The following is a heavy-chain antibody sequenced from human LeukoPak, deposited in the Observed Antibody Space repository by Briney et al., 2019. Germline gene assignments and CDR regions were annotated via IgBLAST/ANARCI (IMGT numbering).Heavy chain of an antibody. Sequence: PGRSLRLSCAASGFIFISHGMHWVRQAPGKGLEWVAGISYDGHNRFYADSVKGRFTISRDFSKNTLDLQMDSLRAEDTAVYYCEKFDRDFYYESSVFGFFDYGGWEPGVTVPS. CDR3: EKFDRDFYYESSVFGFFDY. CDR2: ISYDGHNR. D-gene: IGHD3-22*01. CDR1: GFIFISHG. J-gene: IGHJ4*02. V-gene: IGHV3-30*18.